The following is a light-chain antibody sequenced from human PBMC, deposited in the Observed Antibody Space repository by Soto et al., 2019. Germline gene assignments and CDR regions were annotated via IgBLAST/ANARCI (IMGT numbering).Light chain of an antibody. J-gene: IGKJ4*02. Sequence: QMTPSPTSLSASVGDRVTITCQANEDSTNYLRWYQQQPGKAPKLLIYSASNLETGVPSRFSGSRSGTEFAFNISRHQPEDMATYYCQQYDNLPHTFGGRTKVEI. CDR2: SAS. CDR1: EDSTNY. CDR3: QQYDNLPHT. V-gene: IGKV1-33*01.